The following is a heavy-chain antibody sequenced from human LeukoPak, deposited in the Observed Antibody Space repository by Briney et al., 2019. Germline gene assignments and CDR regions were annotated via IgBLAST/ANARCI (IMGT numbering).Heavy chain of an antibody. CDR1: GYRFTSYW. CDR3: ARHTNDYGGYGDY. D-gene: IGHD4-23*01. Sequence: GESLKIPCKGSGYRFTSYWIGWVRQMPGKGLEWMGIIYPGDSDTRYSPSFQGQVTISAVKSISAAYLQWSSLKASDTAMYYCARHTNDYGGYGDYWGQGTLVTVSS. J-gene: IGHJ4*02. CDR2: IYPGDSDT. V-gene: IGHV5-51*01.